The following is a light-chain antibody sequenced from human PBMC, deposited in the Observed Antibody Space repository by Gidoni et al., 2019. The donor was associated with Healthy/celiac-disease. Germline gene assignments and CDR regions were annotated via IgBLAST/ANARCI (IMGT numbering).Light chain of an antibody. J-gene: IGKJ1*01. V-gene: IGKV3-15*01. CDR3: QQYNNWPPWT. Sequence: IVMTQSPATLSVSPGERATLPCRASQSVSSNLAWYQQKPGQAPRLLIYGASTRATGIPARFSGSGSGTEFTLTISSLQSEDFAVYYCQQYNNWPPWTFGQXTKVEIK. CDR1: QSVSSN. CDR2: GAS.